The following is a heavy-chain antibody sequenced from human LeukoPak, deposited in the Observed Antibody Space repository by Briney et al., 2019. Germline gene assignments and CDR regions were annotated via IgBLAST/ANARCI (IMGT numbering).Heavy chain of an antibody. D-gene: IGHD2-15*01. CDR2: ISWNSGSI. CDR3: AKDVVAYYGMDV. CDR1: GFTFDDYA. V-gene: IGHV3-9*01. Sequence: GGSLRLSCAASGFTFDDYAMHWVRQAPGKGLEWVSGISWNSGSIGYADSVKGRFTISRDNAKNSLYLQMNSLRAKDTALYYCAKDVVAYYGMDVWGQGTTVTVSS. J-gene: IGHJ6*02.